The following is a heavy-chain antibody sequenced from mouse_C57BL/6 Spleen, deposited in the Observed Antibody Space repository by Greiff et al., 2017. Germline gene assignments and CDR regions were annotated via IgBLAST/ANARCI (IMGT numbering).Heavy chain of an antibody. Sequence: QVQLQQPGAELVRPGSSVKLSCKASGYTFTSYWMHWVKQRPIQGLEWIGNIDPSDSETHYNQKFKDKATLTVDKSSSTAYMQLSSLTSEDSAVYYSALMTTVGAPYYAMDYWGQGTSVTVSS. D-gene: IGHD1-1*01. CDR2: IDPSDSET. V-gene: IGHV1-52*01. J-gene: IGHJ4*01. CDR3: ALMTTVGAPYYAMDY. CDR1: GYTFTSYW.